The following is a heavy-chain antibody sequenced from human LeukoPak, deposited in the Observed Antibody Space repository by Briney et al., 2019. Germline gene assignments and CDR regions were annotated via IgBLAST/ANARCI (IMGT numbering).Heavy chain of an antibody. CDR3: ARYLEYYFDY. Sequence: GGSLRLSCAASGFTFSIYSMNWVRQAPGKGLEWVSSISSSSSYIYYVDSVKGRFTISRDNAKNSLYLQMNSLRDEDTAVYYCARYLEYYFDYWGQGTLVTVSS. D-gene: IGHD3-3*01. CDR1: GFTFSIYS. V-gene: IGHV3-21*01. J-gene: IGHJ4*02. CDR2: ISSSSSYI.